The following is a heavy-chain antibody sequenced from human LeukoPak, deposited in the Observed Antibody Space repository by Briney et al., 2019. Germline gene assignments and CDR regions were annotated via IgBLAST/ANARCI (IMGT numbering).Heavy chain of an antibody. D-gene: IGHD2-2*01. CDR1: GFTFNNYS. J-gene: IGHJ4*02. CDR2: ISSRSSYM. Sequence: GGSLRLSCAASGFTFNNYSMSWVRQAPGKGLEWVSSISSRSSYMYYADSLKGRFTISRDNSKNTLYLQMNSLRAEDTAVYYCAKGSVVPAAYFDYWGQGTLVTVSS. V-gene: IGHV3-21*04. CDR3: AKGSVVPAAYFDY.